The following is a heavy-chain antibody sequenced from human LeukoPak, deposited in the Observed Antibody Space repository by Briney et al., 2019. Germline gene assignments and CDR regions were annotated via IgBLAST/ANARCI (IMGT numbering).Heavy chain of an antibody. D-gene: IGHD3-22*01. CDR2: IYYSGST. Sequence: SETLSLTCTVSGGSISSSSYYWGWIRQPPGKGLEWIGSIYYSGSTYYNPSLKSRVTISVDTSKNQFSLKLSSVTAADTAVYYCARQAMIVVAFTLNWGQGTLVTVSS. CDR1: GGSISSSSYY. J-gene: IGHJ4*02. V-gene: IGHV4-39*01. CDR3: ARQAMIVVAFTLN.